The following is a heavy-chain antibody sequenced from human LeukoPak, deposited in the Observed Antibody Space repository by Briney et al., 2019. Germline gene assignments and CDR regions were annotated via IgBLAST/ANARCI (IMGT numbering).Heavy chain of an antibody. D-gene: IGHD1-26*01. V-gene: IGHV3-20*04. CDR1: RFTFDDYG. Sequence: GGSLRLSCSASRFTFDDYGMSWVRQAPGKGLEWVSGINWNGGSTAYADSVKGRFTISRDNAKNSLYLQMNSLRAEDTAFYYCARDEEGGSYPLDYWGQGTLVTVSS. CDR3: ARDEEGGSYPLDY. J-gene: IGHJ4*02. CDR2: INWNGGST.